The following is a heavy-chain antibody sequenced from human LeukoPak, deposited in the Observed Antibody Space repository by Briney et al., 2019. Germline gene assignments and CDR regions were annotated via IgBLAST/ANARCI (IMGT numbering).Heavy chain of an antibody. J-gene: IGHJ6*03. CDR2: IYYSGST. V-gene: IGHV4-59*01. CDR3: ARATDHSSSWYLSGYYYMDV. D-gene: IGHD6-13*01. CDR1: GGSISSYY. Sequence: SETLSLTCTVSGGSISSYYWSWIRQPPGKGLEWIGYIYYSGSTNYSPSLKSRVTISVDTSKNQFSLKLSSVTAADTAVYYCARATDHSSSWYLSGYYYMDVWGKGTTVTVSS.